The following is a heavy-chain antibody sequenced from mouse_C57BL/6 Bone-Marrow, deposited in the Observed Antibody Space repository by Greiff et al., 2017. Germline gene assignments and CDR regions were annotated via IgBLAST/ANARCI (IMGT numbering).Heavy chain of an antibody. CDR1: GFTFSDYG. V-gene: IGHV5-15*01. CDR2: ISNLAYSI. D-gene: IGHD1-1*01. J-gene: IGHJ4*01. CDR3: ARSLYYYGSSRYAMDY. Sequence: EVKLVESGGGLVQPGGSLKLSCAASGFTFSDYGMAWVRQAPRKGPEWVAFISNLAYSIYYADTVTGRFTISRENAKNTLYLEMSSLRSEDTAMYYCARSLYYYGSSRYAMDYWGQGTSVTVSS.